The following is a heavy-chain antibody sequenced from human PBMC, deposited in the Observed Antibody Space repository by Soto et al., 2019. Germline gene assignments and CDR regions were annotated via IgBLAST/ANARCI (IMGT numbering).Heavy chain of an antibody. Sequence: PSETLSLTCTVSGASITFGGYSWSWIRHTPGKGLEWIGYINHLETTFYNPSFESRLTLSIDRAKNQFSLKLHSMSAADRAVYFCARGGGSDSFYYWGKGMLVTVS. D-gene: IGHD1-26*01. CDR3: ARGGGSDSFYY. CDR1: GASITFGGYS. V-gene: IGHV4-30-2*01. J-gene: IGHJ4*02. CDR2: INHLETT.